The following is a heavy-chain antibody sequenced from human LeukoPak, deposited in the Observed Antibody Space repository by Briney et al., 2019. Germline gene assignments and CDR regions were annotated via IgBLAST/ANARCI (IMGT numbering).Heavy chain of an antibody. CDR3: ARATVVTPEYYYYMAV. CDR1: GFTVSSNY. CDR2: IYSGGST. Sequence: PGGSLRLSCVAPGFTVSSNYMSWVRQAPGKGLEWVSVIYSGGSTYYADSEKGRFTISRDNSKYTQYLQMSNLRAQETAACYCARATVVTPEYYYYMAVSGKGTTVTVSS. J-gene: IGHJ6*03. V-gene: IGHV3-53*01. D-gene: IGHD4-23*01.